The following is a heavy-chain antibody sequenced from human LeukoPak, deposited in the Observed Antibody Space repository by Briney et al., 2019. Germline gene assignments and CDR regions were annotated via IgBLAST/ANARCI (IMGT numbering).Heavy chain of an antibody. V-gene: IGHV3-33*01. Sequence: GGSLRLSCITSGFAFSTYGIHWVRQAPGKGLEWVALIWNDGSKTYHAESVKDRFTISRDNSQNTLYLQMNSLRHEDTAVYYCARGPWLVSDITSFDYWGQGTLVTVSS. CDR2: IWNDGSKT. CDR3: ARGPWLVSDITSFDY. D-gene: IGHD5-18*01. J-gene: IGHJ4*02. CDR1: GFAFSTYG.